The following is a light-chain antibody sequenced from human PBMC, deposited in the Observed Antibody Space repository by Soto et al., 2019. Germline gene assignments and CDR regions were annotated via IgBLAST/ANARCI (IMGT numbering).Light chain of an antibody. Sequence: DIQMTQSPSSLSASVGERVTITCRANEDISNYLNWYQHKPGKAPKIIIYAASFLQPGVPSGFSGSGSGTEFTLTISSLQPEDFATYYCQQSYSTPWTFGQGTKVEVK. V-gene: IGKV1-39*01. CDR3: QQSYSTPWT. CDR1: EDISNY. J-gene: IGKJ1*01. CDR2: AAS.